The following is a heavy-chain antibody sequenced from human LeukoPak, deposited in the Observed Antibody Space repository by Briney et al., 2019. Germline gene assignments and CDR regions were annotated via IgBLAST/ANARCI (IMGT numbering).Heavy chain of an antibody. CDR3: ARDKVQGSGYYYHFDY. Sequence: ASVKVSCKASGYTFTGYYMRWVRQAPGQGLEWMGWINPNSGGTNYAQKFQGRFTMTRDTSISTAYMELSRLRSEDTAVYYCARDKVQGSGYYYHFDYWGQGTLVTVSS. CDR1: GYTFTGYY. V-gene: IGHV1-2*02. CDR2: INPNSGGT. D-gene: IGHD3-22*01. J-gene: IGHJ4*02.